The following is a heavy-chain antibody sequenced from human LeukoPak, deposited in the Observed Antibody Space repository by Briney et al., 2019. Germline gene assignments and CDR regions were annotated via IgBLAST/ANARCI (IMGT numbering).Heavy chain of an antibody. V-gene: IGHV4-59*01. CDR3: ARARNYYDNSGYYYEGDAFDI. D-gene: IGHD3-22*01. CDR1: GGSFSGYY. CDR2: IYDSGST. J-gene: IGHJ3*02. Sequence: SETLSLTCAVYGGSFSGYYWSWIRQPPGKGLEWIGYIYDSGSTNYNPSLKSRVTISVDTSKNQFSLRLSSVTAADTAVYYCARARNYYDNSGYYYEGDAFDIWGQGTMVTVSS.